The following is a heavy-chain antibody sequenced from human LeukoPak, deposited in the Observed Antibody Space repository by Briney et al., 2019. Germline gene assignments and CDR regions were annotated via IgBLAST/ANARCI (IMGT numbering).Heavy chain of an antibody. Sequence: GGSLRLSCAASGFTFSGSAMHWVRQASGKGLEWVGRIRSKANSYATAYAASVKGRFTISRDDSKNTAYLRMNSLKTEDTAVYYCTRDADTAMVTDDFDYWGQGTLVTVSS. CDR3: TRDADTAMVTDDFDY. CDR1: GFTFSGSA. CDR2: IRSKANSYAT. J-gene: IGHJ4*02. D-gene: IGHD5-18*01. V-gene: IGHV3-73*01.